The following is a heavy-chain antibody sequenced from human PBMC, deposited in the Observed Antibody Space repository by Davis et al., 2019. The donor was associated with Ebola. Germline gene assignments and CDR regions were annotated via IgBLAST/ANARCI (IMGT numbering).Heavy chain of an antibody. CDR1: GYSFTSYW. J-gene: IGHJ5*02. V-gene: IGHV5-51*01. CDR3: ARVESGPTMVRGVSWFDP. D-gene: IGHD3-10*01. CDR2: IYPGDSDT. Sequence: GESLKISCKGSGYSFTSYWTGWVRQMPGKGLEWMGIIYPGDSDTRYSPSFQGQVTISADKSISTAYLQWSSLKASDTAMYYCARVESGPTMVRGVSWFDPWGQGTLVTVSS.